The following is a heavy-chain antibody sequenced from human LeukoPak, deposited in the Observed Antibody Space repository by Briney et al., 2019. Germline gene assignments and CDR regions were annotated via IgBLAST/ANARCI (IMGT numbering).Heavy chain of an antibody. V-gene: IGHV4-61*01. Sequence: PSETLSLTCTVSGDSVSSGSYYWSWIRQPPGRGLEWIGYVYYSGSTNYNPALKSRVTISVDTSKNQFSLKLSSVTAADTAVYYCASVAANPTAYGMDVWGQGTTVTVSS. CDR3: ASVAANPTAYGMDV. CDR2: VYYSGST. D-gene: IGHD2-15*01. J-gene: IGHJ6*02. CDR1: GDSVSSGSYY.